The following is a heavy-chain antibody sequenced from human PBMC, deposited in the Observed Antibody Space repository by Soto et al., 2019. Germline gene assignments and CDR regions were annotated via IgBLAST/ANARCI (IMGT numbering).Heavy chain of an antibody. CDR3: ARGAYFFDNDS. CDR2: IYGSGTT. J-gene: IGHJ4*02. D-gene: IGHD3-22*01. V-gene: IGHV4-59*01. Sequence: PSETLSLTCTVSGGSISSYYWTWIRQPPGKGLEWIGYIYGSGTTNYNPSLKSRVTISVDTSKNQFSLKLTSVTAADTAVYYCARGAYFFDNDSWGQGTLVTVSS. CDR1: GGSISSYY.